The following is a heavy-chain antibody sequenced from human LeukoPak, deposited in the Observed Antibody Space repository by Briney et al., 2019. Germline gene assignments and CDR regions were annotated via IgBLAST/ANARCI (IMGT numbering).Heavy chain of an antibody. CDR1: GGSVSSGSYY. D-gene: IGHD3-16*01. J-gene: IGHJ4*02. V-gene: IGHV4-61*01. CDR2: IYYSGST. CDR3: ARAGLRGDFDY. Sequence: SETLSLTCTVSGGSVSSGSYYWSWIRQPPGKGLEWIGYIYYSGSTNYNPSLKSRVTISVDTSKNQFSLKLSSVTAADTAVYYCARAGLRGDFDYWGQGTLVTVSS.